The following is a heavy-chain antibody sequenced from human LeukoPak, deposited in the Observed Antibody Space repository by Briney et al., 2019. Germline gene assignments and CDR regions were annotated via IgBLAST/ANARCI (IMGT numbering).Heavy chain of an antibody. V-gene: IGHV3-23*01. Sequence: PGGSLRLSCAASGFTFSSYAMSWVRQAPGKGLEWVSAINGSGGSTYYADSVKGRFTISRDNSKNTLYLQTNSLRAEDAAVYYCAKDMGIQLWLSDYWGQGTLVTVSS. CDR2: INGSGGST. CDR1: GFTFSSYA. D-gene: IGHD5-18*01. J-gene: IGHJ4*02. CDR3: AKDMGIQLWLSDY.